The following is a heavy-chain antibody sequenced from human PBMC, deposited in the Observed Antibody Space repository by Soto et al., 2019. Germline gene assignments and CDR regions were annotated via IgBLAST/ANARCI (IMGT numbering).Heavy chain of an antibody. Sequence: PGGSLRLSCAASGFTFSSYAMHWVRQAPGKGLEWVAVISYDGSNKYYADSVKGRFTISRDNSKNTLYLQMNSLRAEDTAVYYCARDGRRYCSGGSCLYFDYWGQGTLVTVSS. D-gene: IGHD2-15*01. CDR2: ISYDGSNK. V-gene: IGHV3-30-3*01. J-gene: IGHJ4*02. CDR3: ARDGRRYCSGGSCLYFDY. CDR1: GFTFSSYA.